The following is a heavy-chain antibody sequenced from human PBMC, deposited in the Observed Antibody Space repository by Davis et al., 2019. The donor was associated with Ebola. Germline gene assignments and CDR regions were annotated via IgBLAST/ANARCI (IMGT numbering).Heavy chain of an antibody. J-gene: IGHJ3*02. D-gene: IGHD6-19*01. CDR1: GFTFDDYA. CDR3: AKDMNESSGWYDAFDI. CDR2: ISWNSGSI. V-gene: IGHV3-9*01. Sequence: SLKISCAASGFTFDDYAMHWVRQAPGKGLEWVSGISWNSGSIGYADSVKGRFTISRDNAKNSLYLQMNSLRAEDTALFYCAKDMNESSGWYDAFDIWGQGTMVTVSS.